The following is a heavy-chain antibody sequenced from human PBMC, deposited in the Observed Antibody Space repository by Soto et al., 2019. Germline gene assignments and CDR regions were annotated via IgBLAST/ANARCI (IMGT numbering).Heavy chain of an antibody. V-gene: IGHV3-23*01. CDR3: AKDRSMWSRGSSRGDY. J-gene: IGHJ4*02. D-gene: IGHD6-19*01. CDR1: GFTFSSYA. Sequence: PGGSLRLSCAASGFTFSSYAMSWVRQAPGKGLEWVSAISVSGGRKYYADSVKGRFTISRDNSKNTLYLQMNSLRAEDTGLYYCAKDRSMWSRGSSRGDYWGQGTLVTVPS. CDR2: ISVSGGRK.